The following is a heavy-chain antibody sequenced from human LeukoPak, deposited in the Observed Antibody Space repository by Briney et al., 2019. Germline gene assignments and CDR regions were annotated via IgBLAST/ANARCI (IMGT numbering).Heavy chain of an antibody. CDR3: ARGAYYDFWSGSDGYMDV. CDR2: INSDGSST. V-gene: IGHV3-74*01. J-gene: IGHJ6*03. CDR1: GFTFSSYW. Sequence: GGSLRLSCAASGFTFSSYWMHWVRQAPGKGLVWVSRINSDGSSTSYADSVKGRFTISRDNAKNTVYLQMNSLRAEDTAVHYCARGAYYDFWSGSDGYMDVWGKGTTVTVSS. D-gene: IGHD3-3*01.